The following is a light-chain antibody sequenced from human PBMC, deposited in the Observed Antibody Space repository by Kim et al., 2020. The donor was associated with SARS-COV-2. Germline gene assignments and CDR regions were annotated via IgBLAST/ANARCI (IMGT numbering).Light chain of an antibody. CDR3: GTWDSSLSAGPWV. V-gene: IGLV1-51*01. CDR2: DNN. Sequence: QSVLTQPPSVSAAPGQKVTISCSGSSSNIGNNYVSWYQQLPGTSPNLLIYDNNKRPSGIPDRFSGSKSGTSATLGITGLQTGDEADYYCGTWDSSLSAGPWVFGGGTQLTVL. CDR1: SSNIGNNY. J-gene: IGLJ3*02.